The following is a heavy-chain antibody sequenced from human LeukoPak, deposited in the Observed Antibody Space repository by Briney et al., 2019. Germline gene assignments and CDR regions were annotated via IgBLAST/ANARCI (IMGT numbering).Heavy chain of an antibody. J-gene: IGHJ6*03. Sequence: ASVKVSCKASGYTFTSYAMHWVRQAPGQRLEWMGWINAGNGNTKYSREFQGRVTITRDTSASTAYMELSSLRSEDMAVYYCAREGYDFWSGRPYYYYMDVWGKGTRVSVSS. V-gene: IGHV1-3*03. CDR1: GYTFTSYA. CDR3: AREGYDFWSGRPYYYYMDV. CDR2: INAGNGNT. D-gene: IGHD3-3*01.